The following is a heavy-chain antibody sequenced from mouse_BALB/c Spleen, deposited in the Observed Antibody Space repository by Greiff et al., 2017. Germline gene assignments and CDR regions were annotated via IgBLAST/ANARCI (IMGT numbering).Heavy chain of an antibody. CDR2: INPNNGGT. V-gene: IGHV1-18*01. J-gene: IGHJ4*01. Sequence: VQLQQSGPELVKPGASVKIPCKASGYTFTDYNMDWVKQSHGKSLEWIGDINPNNGGTIYNQKFKGKATLTVDKSSSTAYMELRSLTSEDTAVYYCARWGSLYYGYDGAMDYWGQGTSVTVSS. CDR1: GYTFTDYN. CDR3: ARWGSLYYGYDGAMDY. D-gene: IGHD2-2*01.